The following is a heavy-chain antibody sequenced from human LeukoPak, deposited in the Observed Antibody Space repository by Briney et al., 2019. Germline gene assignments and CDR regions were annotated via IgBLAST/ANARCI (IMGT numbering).Heavy chain of an antibody. CDR3: AKDRSGVRPIAADD. D-gene: IGHD3-3*01. J-gene: IGHJ4*02. CDR1: GFTVTSYT. CDR2: MSSSGLYI. Sequence: GGSLRLSCAASGFTVTSYTMNWVRQAQGTGLEWVSSMSSSGLYIYYADSVKGRFTISRDNSKNTLYLQMNSLRAEDTAEYYCAKDRSGVRPIAADDWGQGNLVTVSS. V-gene: IGHV3-21*01.